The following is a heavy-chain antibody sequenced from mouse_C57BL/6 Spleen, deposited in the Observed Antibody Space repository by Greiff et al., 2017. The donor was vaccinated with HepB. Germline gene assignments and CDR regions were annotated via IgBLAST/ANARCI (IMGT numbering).Heavy chain of an antibody. CDR3: ARRHAY. J-gene: IGHJ3*01. CDR2: ISSGGSYT. CDR1: GFTFSSYG. V-gene: IGHV5-6*01. Sequence: EVQLVESGGDLVKPGGSLKLSCAASGFTFSSYGMSWVRQTPDKRLEWVATISSGGSYTYYPDSVKGRFTISRDNAKNTLYLQMSSLKSEDTAMYYCARRHAYWGQGTLVTVSA.